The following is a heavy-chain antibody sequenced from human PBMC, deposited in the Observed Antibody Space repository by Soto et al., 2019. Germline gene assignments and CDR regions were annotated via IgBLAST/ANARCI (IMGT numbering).Heavy chain of an antibody. CDR3: TKNSAYALDY. J-gene: IGHJ4*02. Sequence: SETLSLTCDVSRYSINNNNWWSGVRQPPGGGLEWIGELHHGGSTNYNPSLESRVTFSVDISKNQFFLKLSSVTAADTAVYYCTKNSAYALDYWGQGTLVTVSS. CDR2: LHHGGST. CDR1: RYSINNNNW. D-gene: IGHD5-12*01. V-gene: IGHV4-4*02.